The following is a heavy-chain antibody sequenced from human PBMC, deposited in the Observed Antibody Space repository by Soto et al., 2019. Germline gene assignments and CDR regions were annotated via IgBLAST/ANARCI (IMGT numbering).Heavy chain of an antibody. CDR3: AKRGHDILTGYYPYFDY. V-gene: IGHV3-23*01. J-gene: IGHJ4*02. Sequence: GSLRLSCAASGFTFSSYAMSWVRQAPGKGLEWVSAISGSGGSTYYADSVKGRFTISRDNSKNTLYLQMNSLRAEDTAVYYCAKRGHDILTGYYPYFDYWGQGTLVTVSS. D-gene: IGHD3-9*01. CDR2: ISGSGGST. CDR1: GFTFSSYA.